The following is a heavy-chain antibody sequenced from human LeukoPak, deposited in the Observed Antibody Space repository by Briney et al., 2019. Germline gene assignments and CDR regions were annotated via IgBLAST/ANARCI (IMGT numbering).Heavy chain of an antibody. D-gene: IGHD6-19*01. CDR3: AGYSSGRYWEAFDI. J-gene: IGHJ3*02. CDR2: IYYTETT. Sequence: SETLSLTCTVSGASISYYYWSWIRQSPGKGLEWIGYIYYTETTNYNPSLKSRVTISVDTSKNQFSLKLSSVTAADTAVFYCAGYSSGRYWEAFDIWGQGTRVTVSS. CDR1: GASISYYY. V-gene: IGHV4-59*01.